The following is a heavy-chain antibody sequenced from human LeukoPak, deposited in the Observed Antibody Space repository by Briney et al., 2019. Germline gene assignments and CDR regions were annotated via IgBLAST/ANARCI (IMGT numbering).Heavy chain of an antibody. CDR2: ITPIFGIT. V-gene: IGHV1-69*01. J-gene: IGHJ5*02. D-gene: IGHD3-10*01. Sequence: ASVKVSCKTSGCTFSTFAIAWMRQAPGQGLEWMGGITPIFGITNYAQKFQGRVTITADESTTTAYMELSSLRSDDTAVYFCARVTGAGAPTWFDPWGQGTLVTVSS. CDR1: GCTFSTFA. CDR3: ARVTGAGAPTWFDP.